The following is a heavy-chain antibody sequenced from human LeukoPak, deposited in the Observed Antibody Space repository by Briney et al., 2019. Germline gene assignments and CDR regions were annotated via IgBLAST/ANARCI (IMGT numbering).Heavy chain of an antibody. V-gene: IGHV1-8*01. CDR1: GYTFTSYD. CDR3: ARGRARRFLEWLSSPFYYYYGMDV. D-gene: IGHD3-3*01. Sequence: ASVKVSCEASGYTFTSYDINWVRQATGQGLEWMGWMNPNSGNTGYAQKFQGRVTMTRNTSISTAYMELSSLRSEDTAVYYCARGRARRFLEWLSSPFYYYYGMDVWGQGTTVTVSS. J-gene: IGHJ6*02. CDR2: MNPNSGNT.